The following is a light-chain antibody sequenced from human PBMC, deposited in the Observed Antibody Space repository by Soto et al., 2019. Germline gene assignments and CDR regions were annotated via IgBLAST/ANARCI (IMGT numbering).Light chain of an antibody. CDR1: NSDVGTYNY. J-gene: IGLJ3*02. CDR2: EVS. V-gene: IGLV2-14*01. CDR3: TSYTTSSIWV. Sequence: QSALTQPPSASGSPGQSVTITCTGTNSDVGTYNYVSWYQQKPGKAPKLMIYEVSNRPSGVSNRFSGSKSANTASLTISGLQAEDEAAYYCTSYTTSSIWVFGGGTKLTVL.